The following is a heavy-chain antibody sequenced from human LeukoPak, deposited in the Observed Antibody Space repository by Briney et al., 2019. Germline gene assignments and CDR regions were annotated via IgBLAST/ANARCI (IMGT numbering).Heavy chain of an antibody. CDR3: ARQWSSGSYLNWFDP. D-gene: IGHD1-26*01. CDR2: IYYSGST. Sequence: SETLSLTCTVSGGSISSYYWSWIRQPPGKGLEWIGYIYYSGSTHYNPSLKSRVTIAIDTSKMQFSLRLSSVTAADTAVYYCARQWSSGSYLNWFDPWGQGTLVTVSS. V-gene: IGHV4-59*08. J-gene: IGHJ5*02. CDR1: GGSISSYY.